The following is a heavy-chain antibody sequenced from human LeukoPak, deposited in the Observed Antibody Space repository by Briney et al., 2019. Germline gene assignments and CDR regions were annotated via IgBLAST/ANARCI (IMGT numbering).Heavy chain of an antibody. V-gene: IGHV3-23*01. Sequence: GGSLRLSCAASGFTFSSYAMSWVRLAPGKGLKWVSSISGGDGSTYYANSVKGRFTISRDNSKNTLYLQMNSLRAEDTAVYYCAKGGYSSSWYRFGDYYYYMDVWGKGTTVTVSS. CDR3: AKGGYSSSWYRFGDYYYYMDV. J-gene: IGHJ6*03. CDR2: ISGGDGST. D-gene: IGHD6-13*01. CDR1: GFTFSSYA.